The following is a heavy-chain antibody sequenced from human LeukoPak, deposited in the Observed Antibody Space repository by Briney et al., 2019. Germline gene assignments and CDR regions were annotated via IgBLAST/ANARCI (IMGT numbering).Heavy chain of an antibody. V-gene: IGHV4-59*01. CDR3: ARGPDASGYYSNWFDP. Sequence: NPSGTLSLTCTVSGGSISSYYWSWIRQPPGKGLEWIGDIYYTGSTNYNSSLKSRVTISVDTSKNQFSLKVSSVTAADTAVYYCARGPDASGYYSNWFDPWGQGNLVTVSS. D-gene: IGHD3-22*01. CDR2: IYYTGST. CDR1: GGSISSYY. J-gene: IGHJ5*02.